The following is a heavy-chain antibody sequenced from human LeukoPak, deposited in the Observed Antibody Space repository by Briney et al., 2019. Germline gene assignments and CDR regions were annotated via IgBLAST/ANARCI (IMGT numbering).Heavy chain of an antibody. CDR2: IYGRAST. CDR3: ARYDSRGSASTKFDY. V-gene: IGHV4-38-2*01. Sequence: SETLSLTCAVSGYSLGKNYYWGWIRQSPGKGLEWIGRIYGRASTSYNPSLMNRVTISVDTSKNHFSLQLTSVTAADTAVYYCARYDSRGSASTKFDYWGPGIQVTVSS. J-gene: IGHJ4*02. D-gene: IGHD3-3*01. CDR1: GYSLGKNYY.